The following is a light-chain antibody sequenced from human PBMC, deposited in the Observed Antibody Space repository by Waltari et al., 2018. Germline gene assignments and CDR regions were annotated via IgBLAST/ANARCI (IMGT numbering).Light chain of an antibody. J-gene: IGKJ4*01. V-gene: IGKV4-1*01. CDR1: QRVLYSSHNKHY. CDR2: WAS. Sequence: DIVMTQSPDSLAVPLGERATLNCKPSQRVLYSSHNKHYLAWYQQKPGQPPKLLIYWASTRGSGVPDRFSGSGSGTDFTLTISSLQAEDVAVYYCQQYYSTPLTFGGGTKVEIK. CDR3: QQYYSTPLT.